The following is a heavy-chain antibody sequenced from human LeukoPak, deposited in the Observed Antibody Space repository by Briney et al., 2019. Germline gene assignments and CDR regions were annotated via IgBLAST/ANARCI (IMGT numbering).Heavy chain of an antibody. CDR3: ARGLVVVPAAMSV. D-gene: IGHD2-2*01. CDR2: IYYSGST. CDR1: GGSISSYY. Sequence: SETLSLTCTFSGGSISSYYWSWIRQPPGKGLEWIGYIYYSGSTNYNPSLKSRVTIAVDTSKNQFSLKLSSVTAADTAVYYCARGLVVVPAAMSVWGQGTLVTVSS. J-gene: IGHJ4*02. V-gene: IGHV4-59*01.